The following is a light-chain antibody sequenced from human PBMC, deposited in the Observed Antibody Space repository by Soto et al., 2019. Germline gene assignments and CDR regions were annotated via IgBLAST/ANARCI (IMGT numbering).Light chain of an antibody. V-gene: IGLV2-11*01. CDR3: CSHADTDPFF. CDR2: DVI. Sequence: QSALTQPRSVSGSPGQSVTISCTGTSSDVGGYDYVSWYQQHPGKAPKLMIYDVIKRHSGVPDRFSGSKSGTAASLTISGLQVEDEADYYGCSHADTDPFFFGGGPKLTVL. J-gene: IGLJ2*01. CDR1: SSDVGGYDY.